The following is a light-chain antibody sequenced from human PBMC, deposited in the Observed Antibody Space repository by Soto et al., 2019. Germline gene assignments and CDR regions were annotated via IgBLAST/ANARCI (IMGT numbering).Light chain of an antibody. CDR1: QSVSSN. J-gene: IGKJ1*01. Sequence: VMTQSPATLSVSPGERASLSCRATQSVSSNLAWYQQKPGQAPRLLIYGASTRATGIPARFSRSGSGTEFTLTISSLQSEDFAVYYCQQYNNWRTFGQGTKADIK. V-gene: IGKV3-15*01. CDR2: GAS. CDR3: QQYNNWRT.